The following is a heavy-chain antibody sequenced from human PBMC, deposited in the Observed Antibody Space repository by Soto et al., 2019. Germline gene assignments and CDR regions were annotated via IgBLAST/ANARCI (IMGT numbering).Heavy chain of an antibody. CDR2: TYYRSKWYN. V-gene: IGHV6-1*01. J-gene: IGHJ3*02. CDR3: ARDKRGSSWSGDAFDI. D-gene: IGHD6-13*01. Sequence: SQTLSLPCAISGDSVSSNSAAWNWIRQSPSRGLEWLGRTYYRSKWYNDYAVSVKSRIAINPDTSKNQFSLQLNSVTPEDTAVYYCARDKRGSSWSGDAFDIWGQGTMVTVSS. CDR1: GDSVSSNSAA.